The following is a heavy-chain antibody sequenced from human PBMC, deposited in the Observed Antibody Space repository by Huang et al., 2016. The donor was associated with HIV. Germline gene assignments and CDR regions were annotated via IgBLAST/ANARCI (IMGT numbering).Heavy chain of an antibody. CDR1: GFAFSSYS. J-gene: IGHJ6*02. CDR3: ASYYDFWSGYSGMNV. CDR2: ISSSSTYI. Sequence: EVQLVESGGGLVKPGGSLRLSCAASGFAFSSYSMNWVRQAPGKGLEWVSSISSSSTYIYYADSVKGRFTISRDNAKNSLYLQRNSLRAEDTAVYYCASYYDFWSGYSGMNVWGQGTTVTVSS. D-gene: IGHD3-3*01. V-gene: IGHV3-21*01.